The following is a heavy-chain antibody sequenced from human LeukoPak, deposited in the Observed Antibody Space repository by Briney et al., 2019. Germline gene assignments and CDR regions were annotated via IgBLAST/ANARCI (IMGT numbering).Heavy chain of an antibody. V-gene: IGHV3-9*01. CDR2: ISWNSGSI. CDR1: GFTFDDYA. Sequence: GGSLRLSCAASGFTFDDYAMHWVRQAPGKGLEWVSGISWNSGSIGYADSVKGRFTISRDNAKNSLYLQMNSLRAEDTALYYCAKGRIVYSGGWGLDYWGQGTLVTVSS. D-gene: IGHD6-19*01. CDR3: AKGRIVYSGGWGLDY. J-gene: IGHJ4*02.